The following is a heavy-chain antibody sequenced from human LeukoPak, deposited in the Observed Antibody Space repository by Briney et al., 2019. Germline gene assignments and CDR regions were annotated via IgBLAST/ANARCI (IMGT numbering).Heavy chain of an antibody. CDR1: GFTFSSHW. V-gene: IGHV3-74*01. D-gene: IGHD3-16*01. Sequence: GGSLRLSCATSGFTFSSHWMHWVRQAPGKGLVWVSRIKGDGSSTSYADSVKGRLTISRDNAKNTVYLQMNSLRGEDTAVYYCARGIPNSYGKDYWGQGTLVTVSS. CDR2: IKGDGSST. J-gene: IGHJ4*02. CDR3: ARGIPNSYGKDY.